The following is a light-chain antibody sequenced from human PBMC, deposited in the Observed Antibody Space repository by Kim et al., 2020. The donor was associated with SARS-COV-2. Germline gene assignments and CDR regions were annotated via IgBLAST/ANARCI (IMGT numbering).Light chain of an antibody. Sequence: GQSITISCTGTSSDVGSYNLVSWYQQHPGKAPKLMIYVVSKRPSGVSNRFSGSKSGNTASLTISGLQAEDEADYYCCSYAGSSLYVFGTGTKVTVL. CDR2: VVS. V-gene: IGLV2-23*02. J-gene: IGLJ1*01. CDR1: SSDVGSYNL. CDR3: CSYAGSSLYV.